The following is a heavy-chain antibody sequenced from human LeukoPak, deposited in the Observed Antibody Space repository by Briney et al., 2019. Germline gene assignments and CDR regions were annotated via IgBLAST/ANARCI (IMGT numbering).Heavy chain of an antibody. J-gene: IGHJ4*02. CDR3: ARDLVYDSSGYCFDY. V-gene: IGHV3-48*03. CDR2: ISSSGSTI. Sequence: GGSLRLSCAASGFTFSSYEMNWVRQAPGKGLEWVSYISSSGSTIYYADSVKGRFTISRDNAKNSLYLQMNSLRAEDTAVYYCARDLVYDSSGYCFDYWGQGTLVTVSS. D-gene: IGHD3-22*01. CDR1: GFTFSSYE.